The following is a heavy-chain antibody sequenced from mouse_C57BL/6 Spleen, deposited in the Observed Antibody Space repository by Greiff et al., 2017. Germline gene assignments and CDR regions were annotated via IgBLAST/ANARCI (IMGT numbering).Heavy chain of an antibody. CDR3: ARDSSGYYYYAMDY. J-gene: IGHJ4*01. CDR1: GYSITSGYY. CDR2: ISYDGSN. D-gene: IGHD3-2*02. V-gene: IGHV3-6*01. Sequence: EVKLLESGPGLVKPSQSLSLTCSVTGYSITSGYYWNWIRQFPGNKLEWMGYISYDGSNNYNPSLKNRISITRDTSKNQFFLKLNSVTTEDTATYYCARDSSGYYYYAMDYWGQGTSVTVSS.